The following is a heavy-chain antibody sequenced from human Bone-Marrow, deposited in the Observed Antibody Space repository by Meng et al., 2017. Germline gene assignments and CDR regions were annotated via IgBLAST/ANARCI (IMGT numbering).Heavy chain of an antibody. CDR2: IYHSGIT. J-gene: IGHJ4*02. CDR3: ARDPTGGEDHQRV. CDR1: GGSISSSNW. D-gene: IGHD1-14*01. V-gene: IGHV4-4*02. Sequence: QVLLQDSGPGLVKPAGTLSLTCADSGGSISSSNWWSWVRQNPGKGLEWIGKIYHSGITIYNPSLKSRVTMSVDNSKNQFSLKLNSMTAADTAVYYCARDPTGGEDHQRVWGQGTLVTVSS.